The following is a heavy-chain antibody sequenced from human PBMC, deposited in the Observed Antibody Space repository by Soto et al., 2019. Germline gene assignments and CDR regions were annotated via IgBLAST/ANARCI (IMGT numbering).Heavy chain of an antibody. CDR2: IIPIFCTA. CDR3: ARVRNQLPVFNWFDP. D-gene: IGHD2-2*01. CDR1: GGTFSSYA. V-gene: IGHV1-69*06. J-gene: IGHJ5*02. Sequence: SVKVPYKPSGGTFSSYAISRVRQAPAQGLEWMGGIIPIFCTANYAQKFRGRVTITGDKSTSTGYMGLSRLRSEDTAVYYCARVRNQLPVFNWFDPWGQGTLVTVSS.